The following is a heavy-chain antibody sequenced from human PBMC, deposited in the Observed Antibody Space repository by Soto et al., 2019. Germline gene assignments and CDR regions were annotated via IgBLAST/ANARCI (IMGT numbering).Heavy chain of an antibody. CDR3: ARGAGYADF. D-gene: IGHD2-2*01. V-gene: IGHV3-23*01. CDR1: GFTFSSYA. CDR2: IGGGGAAK. J-gene: IGHJ4*02. Sequence: GGSLRLSCVVSGFTFSSYAMTWVRQAPGKGLEWVSGIGGGGAAKYYADSLKGRFSLSRDNSKNTLYLQMNRLRAEDTAVYYCARGAGYADFWGRGTLVTVSS.